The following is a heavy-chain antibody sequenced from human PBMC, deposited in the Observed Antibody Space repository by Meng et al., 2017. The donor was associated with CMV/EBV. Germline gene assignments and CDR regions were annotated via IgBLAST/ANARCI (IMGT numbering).Heavy chain of an antibody. V-gene: IGHV3-48*03. CDR2: ISSSGSTI. Sequence: GGSLRLSCAASGFTFSSYEMNWVRQAPGKGLEWVSYISSSGSTIYYADSVKGRFTISRDKAKNSLYLQMNSLRAEDTAVYYCARVGYSSSSYWGQGTLVTVSS. CDR3: ARVGYSSSSY. D-gene: IGHD6-13*01. CDR1: GFTFSSYE. J-gene: IGHJ4*02.